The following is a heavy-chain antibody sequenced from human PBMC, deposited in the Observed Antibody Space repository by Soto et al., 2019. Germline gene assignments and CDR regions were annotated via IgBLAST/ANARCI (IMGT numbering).Heavy chain of an antibody. CDR1: GYSFTSYW. D-gene: IGHD2-15*01. Sequence: PGEPRKISCKGSGYSFTSYWIGWVRQMPGKGRERMGIIYPGDSDTRYSPSFQGQVTISADKSISTAYLQWSSLKASDTAMYYCASSYCSGGSCYSNWFDPWGQGTLVTVSS. CDR2: IYPGDSDT. J-gene: IGHJ5*02. CDR3: ASSYCSGGSCYSNWFDP. V-gene: IGHV5-51*01.